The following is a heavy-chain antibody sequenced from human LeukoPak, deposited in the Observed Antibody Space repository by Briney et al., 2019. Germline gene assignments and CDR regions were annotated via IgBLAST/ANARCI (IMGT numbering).Heavy chain of an antibody. V-gene: IGHV1-8*01. CDR2: MNPNSGNT. CDR3: ARGSVSEYQLLWPHYYYYMDV. Sequence: ASVKVSCKASGYTFTSYDINWVRQATGQGLEWMGWMNPNSGNTGYAQKSQGRVTMTRNTSISTAYMELSSLRSEDTAVYYCARGSVSEYQLLWPHYYYYMDVWGKGTTVTVSS. J-gene: IGHJ6*03. CDR1: GYTFTSYD. D-gene: IGHD2-2*01.